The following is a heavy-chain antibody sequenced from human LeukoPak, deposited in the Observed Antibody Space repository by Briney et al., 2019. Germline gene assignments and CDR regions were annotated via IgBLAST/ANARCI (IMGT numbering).Heavy chain of an antibody. V-gene: IGHV4-59*01. CDR1: GGSISSYY. CDR2: ISYSGST. CDR3: ARGQSTGTTAQPDY. J-gene: IGHJ4*02. D-gene: IGHD1-1*01. Sequence: PSETLSLTCTVSGGSISSYYWSWIRQPPGKGLEWIGYISYSGSTNFNPSLKSRVTISVDTSKNQFSLKLSSVTAADTAVYYCARGQSTGTTAQPDYWGQGTLVTVSS.